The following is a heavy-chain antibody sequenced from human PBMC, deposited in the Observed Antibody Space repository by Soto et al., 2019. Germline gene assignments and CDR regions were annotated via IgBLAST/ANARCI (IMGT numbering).Heavy chain of an antibody. Sequence: EVQLLESGGGLEQPGGSLRLSCAASGFTFRDYAMSWVRQAPGKGLEWVTTITGSSSNLYYSDSVKGRFAISRDNSKNTLYLQMDSLTVEDTAVYYCAKGGAVYGLLTHDYWGQGTLVTVSS. D-gene: IGHD3-9*01. CDR1: GFTFRDYA. J-gene: IGHJ4*02. CDR2: ITGSSSNL. CDR3: AKGGAVYGLLTHDY. V-gene: IGHV3-23*01.